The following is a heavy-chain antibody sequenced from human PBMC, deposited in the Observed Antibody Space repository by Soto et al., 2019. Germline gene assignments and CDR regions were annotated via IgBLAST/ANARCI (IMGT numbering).Heavy chain of an antibody. CDR1: GFTVSSYA. J-gene: IGHJ6*02. CDR3: AKDSDPVSTSSGDV. Sequence: RGSLRLSCADSGFTVSSYAMGWVRQSPGKGLEWVSAISGSGGSTYYADSVEGRFTISRDNSKNTLYLQMNSLRAEDTAVYYCAKDSDPVSTSSGDVWGQGTTVTVSS. CDR2: ISGSGGST. V-gene: IGHV3-23*01. D-gene: IGHD6-25*01.